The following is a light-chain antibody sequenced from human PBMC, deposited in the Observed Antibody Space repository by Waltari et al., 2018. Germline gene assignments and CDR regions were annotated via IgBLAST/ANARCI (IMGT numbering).Light chain of an antibody. CDR2: GKN. V-gene: IGLV3-19*01. Sequence: SSELTQDPAVSVALGQTVRITCQGDSLRSYYASWYQQKPGQAPVLVIYGKNNRPSAIPVRVSGSSSGNTAAWSITGAQAEDEADYYCNSRDSSGNHLRVFGTGTKVTVL. CDR1: SLRSYY. J-gene: IGLJ1*01. CDR3: NSRDSSGNHLRV.